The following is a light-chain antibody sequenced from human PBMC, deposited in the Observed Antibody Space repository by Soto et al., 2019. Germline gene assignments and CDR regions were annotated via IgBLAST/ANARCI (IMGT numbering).Light chain of an antibody. V-gene: IGKV3-11*01. CDR1: QSVNTH. Sequence: EIVLTQSPATLSLSPGERATLSCRASQSVNTHLAWYQQKPGQAHRLLIYEASNRATGIPARFSGSGSGTDFTLTISLLEPEDFAVYYCQHRATWPLTFGGGTKVEIK. CDR2: EAS. CDR3: QHRATWPLT. J-gene: IGKJ4*01.